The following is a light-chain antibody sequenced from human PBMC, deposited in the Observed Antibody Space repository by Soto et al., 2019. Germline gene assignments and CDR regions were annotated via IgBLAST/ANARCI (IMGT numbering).Light chain of an antibody. CDR2: NNN. V-gene: IGLV1-40*01. CDR1: TSNIGAGYD. CDR3: QAHDSSLSAYV. Sequence: QSVLTQPHSVSGAPEQRVTISCTGTTSNIGAGYDVLWYQQLPGTAPKLLISNNNIRPSGVPDRLSGSRYGTSASLAITGLQAEDESDYYCQAHDSSLSAYVFGTGTKLTLL. J-gene: IGLJ1*01.